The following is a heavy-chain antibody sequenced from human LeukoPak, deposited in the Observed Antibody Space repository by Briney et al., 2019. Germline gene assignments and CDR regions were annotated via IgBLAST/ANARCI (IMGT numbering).Heavy chain of an antibody. CDR1: GGSISSGGYS. CDR3: ARESVVPAANYRNHTRKYFDY. V-gene: IGHV4-30-2*01. D-gene: IGHD2-2*01. Sequence: TASQTLSLTCAVSGGSISSGGYSWSWIRQPPGKGLEWIGEINHSGSTNYNPSLKSRVTISVDTSKNQFSLKLSSVTAADTAVYYCARESVVPAANYRNHTRKYFDYWGQGTLVTVSS. J-gene: IGHJ4*02. CDR2: INHSGST.